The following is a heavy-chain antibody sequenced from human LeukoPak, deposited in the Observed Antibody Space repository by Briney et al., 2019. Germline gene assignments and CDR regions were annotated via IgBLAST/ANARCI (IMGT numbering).Heavy chain of an antibody. CDR3: ATTSRDGYNSGAFDI. CDR1: GGSISSYY. V-gene: IGHV4-59*08. D-gene: IGHD5-24*01. J-gene: IGHJ3*02. Sequence: PSETLSLTCTVSGGSISSYYWSWIRQPPGKGLEWIGYIYYSGSTNYNPSLKSRVTISVDTSKNQFSLKLSSVTAADTAVYCCATTSRDGYNSGAFDIWGQGTMVTVSS. CDR2: IYYSGST.